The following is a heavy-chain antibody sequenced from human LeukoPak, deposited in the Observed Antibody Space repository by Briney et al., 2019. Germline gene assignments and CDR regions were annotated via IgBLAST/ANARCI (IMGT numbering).Heavy chain of an antibody. V-gene: IGHV1-46*01. D-gene: IGHD3-3*01. J-gene: IGHJ5*02. CDR1: GYTFTSYY. Sequence: ASVKVSCKASGYTFTSYYMHWVRQAPGQGLEWMGIINPSGGSTSYAQKFQGRVTMTRDTSTSTVYMELSSLRSEDTAVYYCARGGVTIFGVVTRWNWFDPWGQGTLVTVSS. CDR2: INPSGGST. CDR3: ARGGVTIFGVVTRWNWFDP.